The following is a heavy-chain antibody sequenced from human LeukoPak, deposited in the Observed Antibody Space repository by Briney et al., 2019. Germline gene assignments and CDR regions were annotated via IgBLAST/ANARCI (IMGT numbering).Heavy chain of an antibody. V-gene: IGHV3-23*01. CDR3: AKDGVTMIVVAGDAFDI. J-gene: IGHJ3*02. CDR2: SVGST. D-gene: IGHD3-22*01. Sequence: SVGSTYYAASVKGRFTISRDNSKNTLYLQMNSLRAEDTAVYYCAKDGVTMIVVAGDAFDIWGQGTMVTVSS.